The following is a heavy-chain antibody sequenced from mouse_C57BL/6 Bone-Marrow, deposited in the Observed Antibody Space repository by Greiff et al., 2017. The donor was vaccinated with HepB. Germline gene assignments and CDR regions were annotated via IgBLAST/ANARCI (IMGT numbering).Heavy chain of an antibody. J-gene: IGHJ3*01. CDR3: AQMRGFAY. Sequence: QVTLKECGPGILQPSPTLSLTCFFSGFSLSTSNMGLGWLRPPSGQGLEGLAHLWWNDDKYYNPSLKSLLTISKDTSNNQVFLKITSVDTADTATYYCAQMRGFAYWGQGTLVTVSA. CDR1: GFSLSTSNMG. CDR2: LWWNDDK. V-gene: IGHV8-5*01.